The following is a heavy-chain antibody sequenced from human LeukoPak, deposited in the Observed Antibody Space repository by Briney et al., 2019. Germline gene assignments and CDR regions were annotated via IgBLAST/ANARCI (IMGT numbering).Heavy chain of an antibody. CDR1: GFTFSSYA. Sequence: GGSLRLSCAASGFTFSSYAMSWVRQAPGKGLEWVSAISGSGGSTYYADSVKGRFTIPRDNSKNTLYLQMNSLRAEDTAVYYCAKASHYYDRGDYWGQGTLVTVSS. CDR3: AKASHYYDRGDY. D-gene: IGHD3-22*01. J-gene: IGHJ4*02. CDR2: ISGSGGST. V-gene: IGHV3-23*01.